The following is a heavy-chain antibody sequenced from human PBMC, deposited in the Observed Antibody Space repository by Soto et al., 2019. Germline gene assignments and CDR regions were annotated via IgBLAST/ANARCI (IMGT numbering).Heavy chain of an antibody. CDR3: AKSEPYGSGSYYFDY. J-gene: IGHJ4*02. Sequence: GGSLRLSCAASGFTFSRNAMSWVRQAPGKGLEWVSGISGGGGATYYADSVKGRFTISRDNSKNTLYLQMNSLRTEDTAIYYCAKSEPYGSGSYYFDYWGQGTLVTVSS. CDR1: GFTFSRNA. CDR2: ISGGGGAT. V-gene: IGHV3-23*01. D-gene: IGHD1-26*01.